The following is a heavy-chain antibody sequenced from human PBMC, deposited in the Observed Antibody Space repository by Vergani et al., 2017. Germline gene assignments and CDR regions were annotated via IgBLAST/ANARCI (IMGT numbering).Heavy chain of an antibody. J-gene: IGHJ4*02. D-gene: IGHD3-10*01. V-gene: IGHV4-39*01. CDR3: ARGTYYYGSGSYYNVTFDY. CDR2: IYYSGST. CDR1: GGSISSSSYY. Sequence: QLQLQESGPGLVKPSETLSLTCTVSGGSISSSSYYWGWIRQPPGKGLEWIGSIYYSGSTYYNPSLKSRVTISVDTSKNQFSLKLSSVTAADTAVYYCARGTYYYGSGSYYNVTFDYWGQGTLVTVSS.